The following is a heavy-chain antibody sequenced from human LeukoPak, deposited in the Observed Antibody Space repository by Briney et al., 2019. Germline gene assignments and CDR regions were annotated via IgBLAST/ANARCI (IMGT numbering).Heavy chain of an antibody. CDR2: IYYTGST. CDR3: ARSAYYYDSSGYNQFDY. Sequence: PSEVLSLTCTVSGGSISSYYWSWIRQPPGKGLEWIGYIYYTGSTNYNPSLKSRVTISVHTSTNQFSLSLSSVTAADTAVYYCARSAYYYDSSGYNQFDYWGQGALVTV. D-gene: IGHD3-22*01. V-gene: IGHV4-59*08. J-gene: IGHJ4*02. CDR1: GGSISSYY.